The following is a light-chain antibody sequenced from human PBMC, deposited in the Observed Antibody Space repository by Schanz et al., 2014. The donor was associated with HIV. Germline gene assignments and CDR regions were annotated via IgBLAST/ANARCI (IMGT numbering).Light chain of an antibody. CDR1: QSISSDY. CDR3: QQSYSTPGGYT. CDR2: GAS. J-gene: IGKJ2*01. V-gene: IGKV3D-20*02. Sequence: EILMTQSPATLSVSPGEEATLSCRTTQSISSDYLAWYQQRPGQPPRLLIYGASSRATGIPDRFSGSGSGTDFTLTISSLQPEDFATYYCQQSYSTPGGYTFGQGTKLEIK.